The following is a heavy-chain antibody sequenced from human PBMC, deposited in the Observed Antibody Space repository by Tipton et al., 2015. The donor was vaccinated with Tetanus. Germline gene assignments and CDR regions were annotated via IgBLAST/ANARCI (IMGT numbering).Heavy chain of an antibody. CDR3: ARTPDYYYGMDV. CDR2: ILYGGST. Sequence: TLSLTCTVFGGSVSSGSYYWAWIRQPPGKGLEYIGYILYGGSTHYNPSLKSRVTVSADPSENQFSLTLSSVTAADTAVYFCARTPDYYYGMDVWGQGTTVTVSS. CDR1: GGSVSSGSYY. V-gene: IGHV4-61*01. J-gene: IGHJ6*02.